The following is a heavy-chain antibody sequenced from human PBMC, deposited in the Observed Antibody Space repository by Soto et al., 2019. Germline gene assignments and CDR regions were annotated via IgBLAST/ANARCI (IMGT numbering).Heavy chain of an antibody. Sequence: LRLSCAASGFTFSSYSMDWVRQAPGKGLEWVSYISSSSSTIYYADSVKGRFTISRDNAKNSLYLQMNSLRDEDTAVYYCAGTFVVPAAIAFGYYYGMDVWGQGTTVTVSS. CDR2: ISSSSSTI. V-gene: IGHV3-48*02. CDR3: AGTFVVPAAIAFGYYYGMDV. CDR1: GFTFSSYS. D-gene: IGHD2-2*02. J-gene: IGHJ6*02.